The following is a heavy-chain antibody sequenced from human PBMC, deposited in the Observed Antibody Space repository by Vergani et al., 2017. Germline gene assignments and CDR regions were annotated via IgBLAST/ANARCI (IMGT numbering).Heavy chain of an antibody. CDR3: ARDGDFWSGYGSTFDI. Sequence: EVQLVESGGGLVQPGGSLRLSCAASGFTFSSYWMSWVRQAPGKGLEWVANIKQEGSEKYYVDSVKGRLTISRDIAKNSLYLQMNSLRAEDTAVYYCARDGDFWSGYGSTFDIWGQGTMVTVSS. CDR2: IKQEGSEK. V-gene: IGHV3-7*01. J-gene: IGHJ3*02. D-gene: IGHD3-3*01. CDR1: GFTFSSYW.